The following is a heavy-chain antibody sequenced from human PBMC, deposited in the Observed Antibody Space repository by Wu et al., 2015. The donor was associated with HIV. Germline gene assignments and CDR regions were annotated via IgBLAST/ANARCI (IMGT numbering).Heavy chain of an antibody. CDR2: ISDYERNI. J-gene: IGHJ4*02. Sequence: QVQLVQSGIEVKKSGASVKVSCKVSGYNFNGFGIIWVRQAPGQGLEWMGWISDYERNIHYGQKFRGRLTLTADTVTSTAFMDLRNLRSDDTAIYFCARGRYSSNTGFFDFWGQGTLVTVSS. CDR3: ARGRYSSNTGFFDF. CDR1: GYNFNGFG. V-gene: IGHV1-18*01. D-gene: IGHD3-9*01.